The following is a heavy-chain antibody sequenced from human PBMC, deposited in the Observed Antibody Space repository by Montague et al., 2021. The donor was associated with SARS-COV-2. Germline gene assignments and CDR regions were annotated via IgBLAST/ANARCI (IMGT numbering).Heavy chain of an antibody. Sequence: SLRLSCAASGFNFSSYAMSWVRQAPGKGLGWISGISGSGSSTYYADSVKGRFTISRDNSKNTLYLQMNSLRAEDTAVYYCAKDLWIRSYTDYWGQGTLVTVSS. D-gene: IGHD1-26*01. CDR2: ISGSGSST. J-gene: IGHJ4*02. CDR1: GFNFSSYA. CDR3: AKDLWIRSYTDY. V-gene: IGHV3-23*01.